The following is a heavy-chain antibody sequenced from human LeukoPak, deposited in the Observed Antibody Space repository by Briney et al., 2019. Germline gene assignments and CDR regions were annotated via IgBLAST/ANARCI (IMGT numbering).Heavy chain of an antibody. CDR2: ISYDGSNK. CDR3: AKEWVGATYYYYGMDG. Sequence: GGSLRLSCAASGFTFSSYGMHWVRQAPGKGLEWVAVISYDGSNKYYADSVKGRFTISRDNSKNTLYLQMNSLRAEDTAVYYCAKEWVGATYYYYGMDGWGQATTVTVCS. D-gene: IGHD1-26*01. V-gene: IGHV3-30*18. CDR1: GFTFSSYG. J-gene: IGHJ6*02.